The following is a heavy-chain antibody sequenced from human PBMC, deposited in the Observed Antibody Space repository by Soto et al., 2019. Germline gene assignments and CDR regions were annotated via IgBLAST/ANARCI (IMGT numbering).Heavy chain of an antibody. Sequence: SETLSLTCPVAGVTIGGHCWSLIRQPAGKGVEWIGRIHFSGTANYSPSLQSRVSMSIDASKSQFSLNIHSVTAADTAVYSCERSTLGATLFDCWGLGTLVTFPS. D-gene: IGHD1-26*01. CDR1: GVTIGGHC. CDR2: IHFSGTA. CDR3: ERSTLGATLFDC. V-gene: IGHV4-4*07. J-gene: IGHJ4*02.